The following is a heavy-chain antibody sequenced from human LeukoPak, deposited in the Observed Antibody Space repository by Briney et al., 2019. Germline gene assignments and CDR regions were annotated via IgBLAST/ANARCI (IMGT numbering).Heavy chain of an antibody. CDR2: MSVGTDSS. D-gene: IGHD3-22*01. V-gene: IGHV3-23*01. CDR3: AKSRDSRALFDY. J-gene: IGHJ4*02. CDR1: GFTFSGYA. Sequence: GGSLRLSCVASGFTFSGYAMSWVRQSPGKGLEWVSMSVGTDSSYYADSVKGRLTISRDNSKNTLYLEMNSLRAEDTAVYYCAKSRDSRALFDYWGQGTLVTVSP.